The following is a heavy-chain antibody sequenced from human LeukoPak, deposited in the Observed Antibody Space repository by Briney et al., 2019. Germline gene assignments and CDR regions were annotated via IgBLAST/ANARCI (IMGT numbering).Heavy chain of an antibody. Sequence: SETLSLTCSVSGGSINNYFWTWIRQSPGKGLEWIGHTYYSGNTNYNPSLKSRATISIDTSKNQFSLKLSSVTAADTAVYYCTRGRAYYDSTGYYYWGRGILVTVSS. D-gene: IGHD3-22*01. CDR3: TRGRAYYDSTGYYY. CDR1: GGSINNYF. V-gene: IGHV4-59*01. J-gene: IGHJ4*02. CDR2: TYYSGNT.